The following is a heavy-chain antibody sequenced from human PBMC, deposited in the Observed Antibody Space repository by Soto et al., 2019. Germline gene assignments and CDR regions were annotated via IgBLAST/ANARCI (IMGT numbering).Heavy chain of an antibody. CDR1: GGTFSSYA. CDR2: IIPIFGTA. D-gene: IGHD6-19*01. Sequence: QVQLVQSGAEVKKPGSSVKVSCKASGGTFSSYAISWVRQAPGQGLEWMRGIIPIFGTANYAQKFQGRVTITADESTSTAYMELSSLRSEDTAVYYCAREGYRSSGWYGGDAFDIWGQGTMVTVSS. V-gene: IGHV1-69*01. CDR3: AREGYRSSGWYGGDAFDI. J-gene: IGHJ3*02.